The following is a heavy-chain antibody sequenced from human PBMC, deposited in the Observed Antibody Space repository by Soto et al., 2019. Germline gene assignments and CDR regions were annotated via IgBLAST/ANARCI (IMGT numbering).Heavy chain of an antibody. D-gene: IGHD2-2*01. CDR1: GFTFTSSA. V-gene: IGHV1-58*01. Sequence: SVKVSCKASGFTFTSSAVQWVRQARGQRLEWIGWIVVGSGNTNYAQKFQERVTITRDMSTSTAYMELSSLRSEDTAVYYCAASDCSSTSCYEKGYYGMDVWGQGTTVTVS. CDR3: AASDCSSTSCYEKGYYGMDV. J-gene: IGHJ6*02. CDR2: IVVGSGNT.